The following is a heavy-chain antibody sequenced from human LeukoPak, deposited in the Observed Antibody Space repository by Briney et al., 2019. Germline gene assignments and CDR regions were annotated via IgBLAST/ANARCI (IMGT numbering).Heavy chain of an antibody. CDR3: ARERLHYYDSSGYYLYFDY. J-gene: IGHJ4*02. CDR1: GGSISSGGYY. V-gene: IGHV4-31*03. D-gene: IGHD3-22*01. CDR2: IYYSEST. Sequence: PSETLSLTCTLSGGSISSGGYYWSWIRQHPGKGQEWIGYIYYSESTYYNPSLKSRVTISVDTSKNQFSLKPSSVTAADTAVYYCARERLHYYDSSGYYLYFDYWGQGTLVTVSS.